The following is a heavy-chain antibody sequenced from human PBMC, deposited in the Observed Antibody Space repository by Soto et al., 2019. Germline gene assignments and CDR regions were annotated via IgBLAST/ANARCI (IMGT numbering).Heavy chain of an antibody. D-gene: IGHD4-17*01. J-gene: IGHJ4*02. CDR1: GGSISSGDYY. CDR3: ARVEQYGDYVDY. CDR2: IYYSGST. V-gene: IGHV4-30-4*01. Sequence: SETLSLTCTVSGGSISSGDYYWSWIRQPPGKGLEWIGYIYYSGSTYYNPSLKSRVTISVDTSKNQFSLKLSSVTAADTAVYYCARVEQYGDYVDYWGQGTLVTVSS.